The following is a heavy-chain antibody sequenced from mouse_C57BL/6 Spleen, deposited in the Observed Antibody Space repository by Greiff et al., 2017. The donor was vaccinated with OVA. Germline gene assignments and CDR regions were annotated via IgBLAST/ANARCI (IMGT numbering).Heavy chain of an antibody. Sequence: VQLQQSGAELVKPGASVKISCKASGYAFSSYWMNWVKQRPGKGLEWIGQIYPGDGDTNYNGKFKGKATLTADKSSSTAYMQLSSLTSEDSAVYFCARSGDGSSAYYTMDYWGQGTSVTVSS. D-gene: IGHD1-1*01. J-gene: IGHJ4*01. CDR2: IYPGDGDT. V-gene: IGHV1-80*01. CDR1: GYAFSSYW. CDR3: ARSGDGSSAYYTMDY.